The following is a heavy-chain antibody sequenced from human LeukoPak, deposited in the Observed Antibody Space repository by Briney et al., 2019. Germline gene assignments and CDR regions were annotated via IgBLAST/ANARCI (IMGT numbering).Heavy chain of an antibody. CDR2: IYYSGST. Sequence: SQILSLTCTVSGGSISSSDYYWSWIRQPPGKGLEWIGYIYYSGSTYYNPSLKSRVTISVDTSKNQFSLKLSSVTAADTAVYYCARELQLLFFDYWGQGTLVTVSS. CDR3: ARELQLLFFDY. D-gene: IGHD2-2*01. CDR1: GGSISSSDYY. J-gene: IGHJ4*02. V-gene: IGHV4-30-4*01.